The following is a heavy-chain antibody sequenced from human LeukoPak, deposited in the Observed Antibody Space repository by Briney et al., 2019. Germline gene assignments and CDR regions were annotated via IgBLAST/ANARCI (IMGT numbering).Heavy chain of an antibody. V-gene: IGHV3-21*01. CDR2: FSSSSSYI. CDR3: ARDRYYFGSGSYFLRYMDV. CDR1: GFTFSSYS. Sequence: GGSLRLSCAASGFTFSSYSMNWVRQAPGKGLGWVSSFSSSSSYIYYADSVKGRFTISRDNAKNSLYLQMNSLRAEDTAVYYCARDRYYFGSGSYFLRYMDVWGKGTTVTVSS. D-gene: IGHD3-10*01. J-gene: IGHJ6*03.